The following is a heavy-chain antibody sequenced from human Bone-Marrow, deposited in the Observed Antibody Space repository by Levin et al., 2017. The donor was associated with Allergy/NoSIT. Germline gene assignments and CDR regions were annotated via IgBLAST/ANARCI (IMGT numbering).Heavy chain of an antibody. D-gene: IGHD6-13*01. J-gene: IGHJ4*02. CDR1: GFTFSTYA. Sequence: GGSLRLSCAASGFTFSTYAMHWVRQAPGKGLEWVAVISYDGRSKYYADSVKGRFTVSRDNSQNTLYMQMISLRAEDTAVYFCARAPYKSSSSWFGYYWGQGTLVTVSS. V-gene: IGHV3-30-3*01. CDR3: ARAPYKSSSSWFGYY. CDR2: ISYDGRSK.